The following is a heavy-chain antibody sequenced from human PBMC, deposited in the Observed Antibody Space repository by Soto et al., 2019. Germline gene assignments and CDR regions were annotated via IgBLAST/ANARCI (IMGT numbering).Heavy chain of an antibody. CDR2: IIPLFGTA. V-gene: IGHV1-69*13. Sequence: SVKVSCKASGGTFSSYAISWVRQAPGQGLEWMGGIIPLFGTANYAQKFQGRVTITADESMSTAYMELSSLRSEDTAEYYCARTPEHYDILTGYFPAYGMDVWGQGTTVTVSS. CDR3: ARTPEHYDILTGYFPAYGMDV. J-gene: IGHJ6*02. CDR1: GGTFSSYA. D-gene: IGHD3-9*01.